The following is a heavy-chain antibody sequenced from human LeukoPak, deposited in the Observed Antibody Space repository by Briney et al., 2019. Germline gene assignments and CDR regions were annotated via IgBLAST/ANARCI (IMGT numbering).Heavy chain of an antibody. CDR3: AKMGGYCSGSSCYSSDY. V-gene: IGHV3-23*01. CDR2: ISGSGGST. CDR1: GFTFSSYA. J-gene: IGHJ4*02. Sequence: GGSLRLSCAASGFTFSSYAMIWVRQAPGKGLEWVSTISGSGGSTYYADSVKGRFTTSRDNSKNTLYLQMNSLRAEDTAVYYCAKMGGYCSGSSCYSSDYWGQGTLVTVSS. D-gene: IGHD2-15*01.